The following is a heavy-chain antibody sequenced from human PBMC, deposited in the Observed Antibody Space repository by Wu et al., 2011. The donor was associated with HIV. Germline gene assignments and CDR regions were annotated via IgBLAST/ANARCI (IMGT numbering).Heavy chain of an antibody. CDR3: ARSGVSAEYYFYYMNV. J-gene: IGHJ6*03. CDR1: GGTFSGYA. V-gene: IGHV1-69*06. D-gene: IGHD2-2*01. CDR2: ILPMFGST. Sequence: KPGSSVKVYCKASGGTFSGYAVSWVRQAPGQGLEWMGGILPMFGSTNYARKFQGRVTITADKSATTVYMELRSLRSEDTAMYYCARSGVSAEYYFYYMNVWGKGTTVTVSS.